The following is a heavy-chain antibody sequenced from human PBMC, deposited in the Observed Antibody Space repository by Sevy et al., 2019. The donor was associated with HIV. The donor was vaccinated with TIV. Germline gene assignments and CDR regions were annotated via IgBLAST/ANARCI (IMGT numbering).Heavy chain of an antibody. V-gene: IGHV1-18*01. D-gene: IGHD2-2*01. CDR3: ARGSSSWYDY. J-gene: IGHJ4*02. CDR1: GYTFTTYN. Sequence: ASVKVSCKASGYTFTTYNIAWVRQAPGQGLEWMGWISPYNGNRNYPQRVQGRVSMTTDTSTGTAYLELRSLRFDDTAVYYCARGSSSWYDYWGQRTLVTVSS. CDR2: ISPYNGNR.